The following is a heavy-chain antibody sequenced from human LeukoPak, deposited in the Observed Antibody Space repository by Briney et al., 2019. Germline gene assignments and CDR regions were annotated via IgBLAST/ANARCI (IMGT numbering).Heavy chain of an antibody. J-gene: IGHJ4*02. V-gene: IGHV1-69*05. D-gene: IGHD3-10*01. Sequence: SVKVSCKASGGTFSSYAISWVRQAPGQGLEWMGGIIPIFGTANYAQKFQGRVTITTDESTSTAYMELSSLRSEDTAVYYCARGYDYYGSGSYGYHFDYWGQGTLVTVSS. CDR1: GGTFSSYA. CDR2: IIPIFGTA. CDR3: ARGYDYYGSGSYGYHFDY.